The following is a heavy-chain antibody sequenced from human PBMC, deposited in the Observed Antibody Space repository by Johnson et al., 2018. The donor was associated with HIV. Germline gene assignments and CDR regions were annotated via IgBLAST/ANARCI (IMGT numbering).Heavy chain of an antibody. D-gene: IGHD3-10*01. J-gene: IGHJ3*02. Sequence: QVQLVEYGGGVVQPGRSLRLSCAASGFTFSSYAMHWVRQAPGKGLELVSGISWKSINIVYADSVKGRFTISKDNSRNTLFLHMNSLRADDTAVYYCAIGRGEFPRHAFDIWGQGTMVTVSS. V-gene: IGHV3-33*08. CDR2: ISWKSINI. CDR1: GFTFSSYA. CDR3: AIGRGEFPRHAFDI.